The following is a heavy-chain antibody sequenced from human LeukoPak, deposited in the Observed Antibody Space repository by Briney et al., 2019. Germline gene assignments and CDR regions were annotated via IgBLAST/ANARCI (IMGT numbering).Heavy chain of an antibody. CDR3: ANQLSSSSHFDY. Sequence: AGGSLRLSCAASGITFSSYAMSWVRQAPGRGLKWVSAISDSGGSTYYADSVKGRFTISRDNSKNTLYLQMNSLRAEDTAVYYCANQLSSSSHFDYWGQGTLVTVSS. V-gene: IGHV3-23*01. CDR2: ISDSGGST. CDR1: GITFSSYA. J-gene: IGHJ4*02. D-gene: IGHD6-6*01.